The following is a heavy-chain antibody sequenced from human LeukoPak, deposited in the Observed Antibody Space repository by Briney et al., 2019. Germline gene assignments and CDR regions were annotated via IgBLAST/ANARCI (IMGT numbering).Heavy chain of an antibody. D-gene: IGHD2-21*01. CDR2: INRDGTTR. V-gene: IGHV3-74*01. CDR1: GFTFSDYW. Sequence: GGSLRLSCVASGFTFSDYWMHWVRQVPEKGLEWVARINRDGTTRSCADSVWGRFTISRENAQNTVYLQMNSLKVDDTAVYFCARDFVVVSTPGDNFDYGGQGTVVTVSS. CDR3: ARDFVVVSTPGDNFDY. J-gene: IGHJ4*02.